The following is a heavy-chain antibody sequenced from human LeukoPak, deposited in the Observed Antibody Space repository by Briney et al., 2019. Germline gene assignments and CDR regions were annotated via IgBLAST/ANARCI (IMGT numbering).Heavy chain of an antibody. D-gene: IGHD3-3*01. J-gene: IGHJ4*02. V-gene: IGHV4-59*12. CDR3: ARGPIYDFWSGHGTAKNRKFDY. CDR2: IYYSGST. Sequence: SETLSLTCTVSGGSISSYYWSWIRQPPGKGLEWIGYIYYSGSTNYNPSLKSRVTISVDKSKNQFSLKLSSVTAADTAVYYCARGPIYDFWSGHGTAKNRKFDYWGQGTLVTVSS. CDR1: GGSISSYY.